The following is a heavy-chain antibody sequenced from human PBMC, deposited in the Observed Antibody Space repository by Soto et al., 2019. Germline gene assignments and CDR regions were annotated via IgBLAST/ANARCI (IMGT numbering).Heavy chain of an antibody. CDR3: ARESTMRGLDY. Sequence: QVQLVQSGAEVKKPGASVKVSCKASGYTFTTYGISWVRQAPGQGLEWMGWISAYNGKTNSAQKLRGRVTMTTDTSTSTAYMELRTQRSDDTAVYYFARESTMRGLDYWGQGTLVTVSS. D-gene: IGHD5-12*01. J-gene: IGHJ4*02. V-gene: IGHV1-18*01. CDR2: ISAYNGKT. CDR1: GYTFTTYG.